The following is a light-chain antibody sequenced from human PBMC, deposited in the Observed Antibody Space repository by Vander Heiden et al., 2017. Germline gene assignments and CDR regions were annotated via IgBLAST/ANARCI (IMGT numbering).Light chain of an antibody. J-gene: IGKJ1*01. V-gene: IGKV1-39*01. CDR1: QSISSH. CDR2: AAS. CDR3: QQSYSTLWT. Sequence: DIQMTQSPPSLSASVGDRVTITCRASQSISSHLNWYQQKPGKAPKLLIYAASNLQSGVPSRFSGSGSGTDFTLTISSLQPEDFTTYYWQQSYSTLWTFGQGTKVEIK.